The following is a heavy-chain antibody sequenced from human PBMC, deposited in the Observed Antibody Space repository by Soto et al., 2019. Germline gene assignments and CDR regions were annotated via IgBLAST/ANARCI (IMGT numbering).Heavy chain of an antibody. CDR1: GGSVSSGVFS. V-gene: IGHV4-30-2*01. J-gene: IGHJ6*02. Sequence: PSETLSLTCAVSGGSVSSGVFSWNWIRQPPGQGLEWIGYISHGGSPHYTPSLRSRVSISVDRSTNVISLNLTSMTPADTAVYFCARGHYYYAMAVWGQGTTVTVSS. CDR3: ARGHYYYAMAV. CDR2: ISHGGSP.